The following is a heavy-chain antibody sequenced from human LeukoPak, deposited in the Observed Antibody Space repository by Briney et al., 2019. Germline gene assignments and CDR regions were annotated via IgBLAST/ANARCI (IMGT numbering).Heavy chain of an antibody. D-gene: IGHD1-1*01. Sequence: PGGSLRLSCAASGFTFSGSAMHWVRQASGKGLEWVGRIRSKTNSYATSYAASVKGRFALSRDDSKNTAYLQMISLKTEDTAVYYCTRYNVGFESWGQGTLVTVSS. CDR1: GFTFSGSA. CDR3: TRYNVGFES. V-gene: IGHV3-73*01. J-gene: IGHJ4*02. CDR2: IRSKTNSYAT.